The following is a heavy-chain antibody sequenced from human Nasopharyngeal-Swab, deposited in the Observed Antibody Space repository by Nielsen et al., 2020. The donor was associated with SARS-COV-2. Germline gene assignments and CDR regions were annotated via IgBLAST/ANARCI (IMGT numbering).Heavy chain of an antibody. CDR1: GFTFSSYD. CDR3: ARDRDYGSGRERYHFQH. V-gene: IGHV3-13*01. D-gene: IGHD3-10*01. J-gene: IGHJ1*01. Sequence: GGSLRLSCAASGFTFSSYDMHWVRQATGKGLEWVSAIGTAGDTYYPGSVKGRFTISRENAKNSLYLQMNSLRAGDTAVYYCARDRDYGSGRERYHFQHWGQGTLVTVSS. CDR2: IGTAGDT.